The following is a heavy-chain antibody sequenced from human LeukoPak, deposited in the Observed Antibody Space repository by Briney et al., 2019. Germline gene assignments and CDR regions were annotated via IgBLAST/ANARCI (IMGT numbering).Heavy chain of an antibody. CDR3: AREDYRGVTNFDP. Sequence: SETLSLTCTVSVGSISPYFWSWFRQPPRKGLEWMRYISSSGSNIYSPSLKSRVTISVDTSTNQLSLQLTSGTASDPAVYYCAREDYRGVTNFDPWGKRTLVTVSS. D-gene: IGHD3-10*01. V-gene: IGHV4-59*01. CDR2: ISSSGSN. J-gene: IGHJ5*02. CDR1: VGSISPYF.